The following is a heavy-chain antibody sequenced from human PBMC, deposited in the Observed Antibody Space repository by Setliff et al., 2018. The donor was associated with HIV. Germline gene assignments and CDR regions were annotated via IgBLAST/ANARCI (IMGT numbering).Heavy chain of an antibody. J-gene: IGHJ6*03. D-gene: IGHD5-12*01. V-gene: IGHV1-69*13. CDR3: ATNPEMATINYYYYYMDV. CDR1: GGTFRGFG. CDR2: IIPIFGTP. Sequence: GASVKVSCKASGGTFRGFGISWVVQAPGQGFEWMGQIIPIFGTPRYAQKFQGRVTITADESTSTVYMELSSLRSEDTAVYYCATNPEMATINYYYYYMDVWGKGTTVTVTS.